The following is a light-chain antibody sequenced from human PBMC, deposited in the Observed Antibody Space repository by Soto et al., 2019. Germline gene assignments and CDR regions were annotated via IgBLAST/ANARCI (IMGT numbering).Light chain of an antibody. CDR1: QSVRSY. J-gene: IGKJ1*01. V-gene: IGKV3-15*01. Sequence: DIVLTQSPATLSLSPGERATLSCGASQSVRSYLAWYQQKPGQAPRLLIHGASTRAPGIPARFSGSGSGTDFTLTISSLQSEDFAVYYCHQYDHWPQTFGQGTKVDIK. CDR2: GAS. CDR3: HQYDHWPQT.